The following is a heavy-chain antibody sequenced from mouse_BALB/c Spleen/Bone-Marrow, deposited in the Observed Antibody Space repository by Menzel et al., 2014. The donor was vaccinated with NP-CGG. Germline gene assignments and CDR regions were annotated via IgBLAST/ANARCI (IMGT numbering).Heavy chain of an antibody. CDR3: ARYYYGSSYFDY. CDR2: IDPANGNT. V-gene: IGHV14-3*02. J-gene: IGHJ2*01. Sequence: VQLQQSGAELVKPGASVKLSCTASGFNIXDTYMHWVKQRPEQGLEWIGRIDPANGNTKYDPKFQGKATITADTSSNTAYLQLSSLTSEDTAVYYCARYYYGSSYFDYWGLGTTLTVSS. CDR1: GFNIXDTY. D-gene: IGHD1-1*01.